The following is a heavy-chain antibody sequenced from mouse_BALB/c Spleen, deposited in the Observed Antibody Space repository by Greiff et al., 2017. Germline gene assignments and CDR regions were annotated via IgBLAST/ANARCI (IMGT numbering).Heavy chain of an antibody. V-gene: IGHV1-85*01. Sequence: VQLQQSGAELVKPGASVKLSCKASGYTFTSYDINWVRQRPEQGLEWIGWIFPGDGSTKYNEKFKGKATLTTDKSSSTAYMQLSRLTSEDSAVYFCARSAYYGNYRGWFAYWGQGTLVTVSA. CDR3: ARSAYYGNYRGWFAY. J-gene: IGHJ3*01. D-gene: IGHD2-10*01. CDR2: IFPGDGST. CDR1: GYTFTSYD.